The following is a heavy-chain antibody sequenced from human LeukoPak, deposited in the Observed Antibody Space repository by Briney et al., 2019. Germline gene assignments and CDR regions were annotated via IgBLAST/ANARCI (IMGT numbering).Heavy chain of an antibody. J-gene: IGHJ3*02. CDR3: ARSRSGYSYDHAAFEI. CDR2: IDYRGST. Sequence: SETLSLTCTDSGDSISTYYWSWIRQPPGKGLEWIAYIDYRGSTTYNPSLRSRVTISVDTSRNQFSLKLYSVTAADTAVYYCARSRSGYSYDHAAFEIWGQGTMVTVSS. V-gene: IGHV4-59*01. D-gene: IGHD5-18*01. CDR1: GDSISTYY.